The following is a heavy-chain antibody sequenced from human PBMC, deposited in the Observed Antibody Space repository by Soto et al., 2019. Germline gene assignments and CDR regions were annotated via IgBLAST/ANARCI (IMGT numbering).Heavy chain of an antibody. J-gene: IGHJ6*02. V-gene: IGHV4-59*01. D-gene: IGHD5-18*01. CDR2: VFYGGNT. CDR1: GVSISNYY. Sequence: SETLSLTCSVSGVSISNYYWTWIRQSPGKGLEWIGYVFYGGNTNYNPSLKSRVTISVDRSKSQFSLMLSSVTAADTAVYYCARGMRGGYSYSLDVWGQGTTVTV. CDR3: ARGMRGGYSYSLDV.